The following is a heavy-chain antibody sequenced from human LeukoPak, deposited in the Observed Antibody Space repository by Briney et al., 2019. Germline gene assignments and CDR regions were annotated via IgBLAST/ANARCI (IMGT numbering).Heavy chain of an antibody. CDR1: GGSFSGYY. CDR2: INHSGST. V-gene: IGHV4-34*01. J-gene: IGHJ4*02. CDR3: AREGLAIRLRPFDY. Sequence: PSETLSLTCAVYGGSFSGYYWSWIGQPPGKWLEWIGEINHSGSTNYNPSLKSRVTIAVDTSKNQFFLKQRSLTAADTAVYYCAREGLAIRLRPFDYCGQGTLVTVSS. D-gene: IGHD4-17*01.